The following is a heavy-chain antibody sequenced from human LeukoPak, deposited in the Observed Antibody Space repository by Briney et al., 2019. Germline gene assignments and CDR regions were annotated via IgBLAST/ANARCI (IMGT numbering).Heavy chain of an antibody. J-gene: IGHJ5*02. CDR3: AGAADGDYWFDP. D-gene: IGHD4-17*01. Sequence: SVKVSCKASGGTFSSYAISWVRQAPGQGLEWMGGIIPIFGTANYAQKFQGRVTITADESTSTAYMELSSLRSEDTAVYYCAGAADGDYWFDPWGQGTLVTVSS. V-gene: IGHV1-69*13. CDR1: GGTFSSYA. CDR2: IIPIFGTA.